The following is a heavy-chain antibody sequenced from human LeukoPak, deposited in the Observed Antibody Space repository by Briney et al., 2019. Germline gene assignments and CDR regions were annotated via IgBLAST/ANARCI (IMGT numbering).Heavy chain of an antibody. CDR2: INHSGST. CDR1: GGSFSGYY. J-gene: IGHJ6*02. CDR3: ARGPRMTRTYYYYYGMDV. D-gene: IGHD2-15*01. V-gene: IGHV4-34*01. Sequence: SETLSLTCAVYGGSFSGYYWSWIRQPPGKGLEWIGEINHSGSTNYNPSLKSRVTISVDTSKNQFSLKLSSVIAADMAVYYCARGPRMTRTYYYYYGMDVWGQGTTVTVSS.